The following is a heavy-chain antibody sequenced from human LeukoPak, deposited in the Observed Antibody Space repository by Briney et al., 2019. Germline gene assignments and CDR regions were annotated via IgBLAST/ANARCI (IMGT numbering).Heavy chain of an antibody. CDR3: ASPIQGYDSLEYAFDI. CDR1: GYTFTSYG. J-gene: IGHJ3*02. Sequence: ASVKVSCKASGYTFTSYGISWVRQAPGQGLEWMGWISAYNGNTNYAQKLQGRVTMTTDTSTSTAYMELSSLRSEDTAVYYCASPIQGYDSLEYAFDIWGQGTMVTVSS. D-gene: IGHD3-22*01. V-gene: IGHV1-18*01. CDR2: ISAYNGNT.